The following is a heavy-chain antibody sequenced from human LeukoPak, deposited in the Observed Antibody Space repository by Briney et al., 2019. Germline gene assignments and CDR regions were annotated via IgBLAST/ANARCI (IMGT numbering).Heavy chain of an antibody. Sequence: GGSVTLSCTASGLTLTIFDMVWVRQAPGRGLEWVSLINRNDPTKIYAHPVKGRFTISRDDHKNTISLQMDSLRDEDTAFYYCAKGLDTYSSRYLNHIFDSWGQGTLVTVSS. D-gene: IGHD6-25*01. CDR2: INRNDPTK. CDR3: AKGLDTYSSRYLNHIFDS. J-gene: IGHJ5*01. V-gene: IGHV3-23*01. CDR1: GLTLTIFD.